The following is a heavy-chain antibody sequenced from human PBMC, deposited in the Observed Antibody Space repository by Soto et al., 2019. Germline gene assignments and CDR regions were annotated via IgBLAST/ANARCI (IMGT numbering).Heavy chain of an antibody. CDR2: INHSGIT. J-gene: IGHJ5*02. V-gene: IGHV4-34*01. CDR1: GGSFSGYY. CDR3: ARGRIAARPPAPRSWFDP. Sequence: PSETLSLTCAVYGGSFSGYYWSWTRQPPGKGLEWIGEINHSGITNYNPSLKSRVTISVDTSKNQFSLKLSSVTAADTAVYYCARGRIAARPPAPRSWFDPWGQGTLVTVSS. D-gene: IGHD6-6*01.